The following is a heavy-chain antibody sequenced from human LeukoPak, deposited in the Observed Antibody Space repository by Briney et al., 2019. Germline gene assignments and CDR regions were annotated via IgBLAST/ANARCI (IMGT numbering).Heavy chain of an antibody. D-gene: IGHD6-13*01. CDR2: IYYSGST. CDR1: GGSISSSSYY. J-gene: IGHJ4*02. CDR3: ARGAWYSSSWSPYDY. V-gene: IGHV4-39*07. Sequence: KSSETLSLTCTVSGGSISSSSYYWGWIRQPPGKGLEWIGSIYYSGSTYYNPSLKSRVTISVDTSKNQFSLKLSSVTAADTAVYYCARGAWYSSSWSPYDYWGQGTPVTVPS.